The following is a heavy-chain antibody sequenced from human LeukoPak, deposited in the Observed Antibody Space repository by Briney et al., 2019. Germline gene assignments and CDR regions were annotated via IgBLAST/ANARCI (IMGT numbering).Heavy chain of an antibody. CDR1: GGSISSSSYY. V-gene: IGHV4-39*07. CDR2: IYFSGST. CDR3: ATRKLGNDY. J-gene: IGHJ4*02. Sequence: SETLSLTCTVSGGSISSSSYYWVWIRQPPGKGLEWIGNIYFSGSTSYNPSLKIRVTISADTSKNQFSLKLSSVTAADTAMYYCATRKLGNDYWGQGTLVTVSS. D-gene: IGHD7-27*01.